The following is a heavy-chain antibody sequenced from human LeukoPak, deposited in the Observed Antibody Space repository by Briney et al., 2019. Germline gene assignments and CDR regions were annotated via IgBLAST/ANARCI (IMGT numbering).Heavy chain of an antibody. Sequence: GGSLRLSCAASGFTFSSYAMSWVRQAPGKGLEWVSAISGSGGSTYYADSVKGRFTISRDNSKNTLYLQMNSLRAGDTAVYYCAKDPKVVITFIVDYWGQGTLVTVSS. CDR3: AKDPKVVITFIVDY. D-gene: IGHD3-22*01. CDR1: GFTFSSYA. CDR2: ISGSGGST. J-gene: IGHJ4*02. V-gene: IGHV3-23*01.